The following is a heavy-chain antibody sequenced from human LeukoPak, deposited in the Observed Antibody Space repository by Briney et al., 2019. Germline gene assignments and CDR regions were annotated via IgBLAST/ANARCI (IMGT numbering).Heavy chain of an antibody. CDR3: ARHDRIIASPLI. D-gene: IGHD6-13*01. Sequence: SETLSLTCIVSGGSISSSSYNWGWIRQPPGKGLEWIASIYYSGSTYYNLSLKSRLTISVDTSNNQFSLKLSSVTAADTAVHYCARHDRIIASPLIWGQGTLVTVSS. V-gene: IGHV4-39*01. J-gene: IGHJ4*02. CDR1: GGSISSSSYN. CDR2: IYYSGST.